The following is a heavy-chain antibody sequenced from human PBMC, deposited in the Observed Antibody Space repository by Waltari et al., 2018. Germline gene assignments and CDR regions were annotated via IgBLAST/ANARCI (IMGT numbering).Heavy chain of an antibody. CDR1: GYTFTSYY. CDR3: AREGHCSGGSCPPDV. V-gene: IGHV1-8*03. D-gene: IGHD2-15*01. CDR2: MNPNSGNT. J-gene: IGHJ6*02. Sequence: QVQLVQSGAEVKKPGASVKVSCKASGYTFTSYYINWVRQATGQGLEWMGWMNPNSGNTGYAQKFQGRVTITRNTSISTAYMELSSLRSEDTAVYYCAREGHCSGGSCPPDVWGQGTTVTVSS.